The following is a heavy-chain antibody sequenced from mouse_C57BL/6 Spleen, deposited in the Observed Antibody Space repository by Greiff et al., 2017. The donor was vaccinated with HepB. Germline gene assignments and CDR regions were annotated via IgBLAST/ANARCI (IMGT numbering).Heavy chain of an antibody. Sequence: QVTLKESGPGILQPSQTLSLTCSFSGFSLSTFGMGVGWIRQPSGKGLEWLAHIWWDDDKYYNPALKSRLTISKDTSKNQVFLKIANVDTADTATYYCARVIYDGYTRGFAYWGQGTLVTVSA. V-gene: IGHV8-8*01. D-gene: IGHD2-3*01. J-gene: IGHJ3*01. CDR1: GFSLSTFGMG. CDR3: ARVIYDGYTRGFAY. CDR2: IWWDDDK.